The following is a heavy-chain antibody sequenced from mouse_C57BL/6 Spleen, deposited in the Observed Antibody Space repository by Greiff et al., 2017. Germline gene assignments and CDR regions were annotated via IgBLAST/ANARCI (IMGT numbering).Heavy chain of an antibody. Sequence: QVQLQQPGAELVRPGSSVKLSCTASGFTFSGYWMHWVQQRPIQGLEWIGNIDPSASDTHYTQKFKDQATFTVDKSSSTAYMQLSSLTSEASAVYYCARCHYYGSSWFAYWGQGTLVTVSA. D-gene: IGHD1-2*01. CDR1: GFTFSGYW. CDR3: ARCHYYGSSWFAY. CDR2: IDPSASDT. V-gene: IGHV1-52*01. J-gene: IGHJ3*01.